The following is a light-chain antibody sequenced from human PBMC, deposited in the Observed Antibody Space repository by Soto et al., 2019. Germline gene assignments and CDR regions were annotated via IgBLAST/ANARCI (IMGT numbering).Light chain of an antibody. CDR1: SSDIGAYNF. CDR2: EGS. J-gene: IGLJ3*02. CDR3: CSYAGSSTWV. V-gene: IGLV2-23*01. Sequence: QSVLTQPASVPGSPGPAITISGTGTSSDIGAYNFLSWYQQHPGKAPKLMISEGSERSSGVSNRFSGSKSGNTASLTISGLQAEDEADYYFCSYAGSSTWVFGGGTQLTVL.